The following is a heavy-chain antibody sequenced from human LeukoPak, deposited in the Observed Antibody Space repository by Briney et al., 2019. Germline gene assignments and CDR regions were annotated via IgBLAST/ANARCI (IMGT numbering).Heavy chain of an antibody. CDR1: GFTFSNYW. Sequence: GGSLRLSCAASGFTFSNYWMSWVRQAPGKGLEWVANIKQGGSEKYYVDSVKGRFTISRGNAKNSLYLQMNSLRAEDTAVYYCARDRWGYSYGGDWGQGTLVTVSS. J-gene: IGHJ4*02. CDR2: IKQGGSEK. V-gene: IGHV3-7*01. D-gene: IGHD5-18*01. CDR3: ARDRWGYSYGGD.